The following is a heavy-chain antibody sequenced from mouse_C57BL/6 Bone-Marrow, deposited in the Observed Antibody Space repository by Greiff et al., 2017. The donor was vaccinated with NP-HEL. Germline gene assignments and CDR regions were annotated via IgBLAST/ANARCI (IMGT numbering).Heavy chain of an antibody. CDR1: GYTFTSYW. CDR2: IYPSDSET. J-gene: IGHJ1*03. Sequence: QVQLQQPGAELVRPGSSVKLSCKASGYTFTSYWMDWVKQRPGQGLEWIGNIYPSDSETHYNQKFKDKATLTVDTSSSTAYMQLSSLTSEDSAVYYCARNYDGYYECFDDWGTGTTVTVSS. D-gene: IGHD2-3*01. V-gene: IGHV1-61*01. CDR3: ARNYDGYYECFDD.